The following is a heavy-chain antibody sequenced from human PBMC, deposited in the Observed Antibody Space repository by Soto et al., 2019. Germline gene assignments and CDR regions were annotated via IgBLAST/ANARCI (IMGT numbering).Heavy chain of an antibody. V-gene: IGHV1-46*01. Sequence: GASVKVSCKASGYSFTSQYMHWVRQAPGQGLEWMGIINPRDATTFYPQKFQGRVTVTRDTSTSTVYMELSSLRSEDTAVYYCALAPFGSRNYDSDYWGQGTLVTVSS. CDR1: GYSFTSQY. J-gene: IGHJ4*02. CDR3: ALAPFGSRNYDSDY. D-gene: IGHD3-16*01. CDR2: INPRDATT.